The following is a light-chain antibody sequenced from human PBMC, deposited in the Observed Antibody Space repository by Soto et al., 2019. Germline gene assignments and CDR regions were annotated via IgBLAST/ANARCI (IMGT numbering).Light chain of an antibody. CDR1: QGISSY. J-gene: IGKJ3*01. CDR3: QQLNSYRFT. V-gene: IGKV1-9*01. Sequence: DIQLTQSPSFLSASVGDRVTITCRASQGISSYLAWYQQKPGKAPKLLIYAASTLQSGDPSRFSGSGSGTEFTLTISSLQPEDFATYYCQQLNSYRFTFGPGTKVDIK. CDR2: AAS.